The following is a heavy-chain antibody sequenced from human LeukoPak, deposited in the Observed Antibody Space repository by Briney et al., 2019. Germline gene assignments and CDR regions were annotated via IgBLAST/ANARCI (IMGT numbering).Heavy chain of an antibody. CDR3: ASRRGGYGAPAVCYYYYYYMDV. V-gene: IGHV1-69*06. Sequence: ASVKVSCKASGGTFSSYAISWVRQAPGQGLEWMGGIIPIFGTANYAQKFQGRVTITADKSTSTAYMELSSLRSEDTAVYYCASRRGGYGAPAVCYYYYYYMDVWGKGTTVTVSS. J-gene: IGHJ6*03. D-gene: IGHD6-25*01. CDR1: GGTFSSYA. CDR2: IIPIFGTA.